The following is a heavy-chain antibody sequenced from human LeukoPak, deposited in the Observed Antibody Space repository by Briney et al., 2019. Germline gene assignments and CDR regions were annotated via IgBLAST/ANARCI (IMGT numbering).Heavy chain of an antibody. Sequence: SETLSLTCAVSVGSISSNNWWTWVGQPPGKGLEWIGEIYHSGSTNYNPSLRSRVTISVDKSKNQFSLKLSSVTAADTAVYYCARDPITETEPIDYWGQGTLVTASS. D-gene: IGHD1-20*01. V-gene: IGHV4-4*02. J-gene: IGHJ4*02. CDR1: VGSISSNNW. CDR2: IYHSGST. CDR3: ARDPITETEPIDY.